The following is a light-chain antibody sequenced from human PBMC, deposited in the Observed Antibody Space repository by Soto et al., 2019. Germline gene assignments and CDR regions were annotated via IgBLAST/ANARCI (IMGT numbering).Light chain of an antibody. V-gene: IGKV1-39*01. CDR3: QQSYSTWT. CDR1: QSITTY. J-gene: IGKJ1*01. CDR2: AAS. Sequence: DIQMTQSPSSLSASIGDRVTITCRASQSITTYLNWYQQKPGKAPNLLIYAASYLQSGVPSRFSGSGSGTDFTLTISSLQPEDFATYYCQQSYSTWTFDQGTKVEIK.